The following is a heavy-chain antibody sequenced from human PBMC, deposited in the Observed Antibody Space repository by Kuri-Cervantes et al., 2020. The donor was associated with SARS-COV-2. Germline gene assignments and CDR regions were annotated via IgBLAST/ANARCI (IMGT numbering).Heavy chain of an antibody. V-gene: IGHV1-2*04. Sequence: AAVTVSCHASGYTFTGYYKHCVRQAPGQGLEWMGWINPNSGGTNYAQKFQGWVTMTRDTSISTAYMELSRLRSDDTAVDYCARARPRGQDIVVVPAAQRDYYYGMDVWGQGTTVTVSS. J-gene: IGHJ6*02. CDR2: INPNSGGT. D-gene: IGHD2-2*01. CDR3: ARARPRGQDIVVVPAAQRDYYYGMDV. CDR1: GYTFTGYY.